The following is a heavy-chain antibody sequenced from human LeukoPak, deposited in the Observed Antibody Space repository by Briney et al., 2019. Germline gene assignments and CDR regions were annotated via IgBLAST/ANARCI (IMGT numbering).Heavy chain of an antibody. D-gene: IGHD6-19*01. J-gene: IGHJ3*02. CDR2: IRYDGSNK. CDR1: GFTFSSYG. V-gene: IGHV3-30*02. Sequence: GGSLRLSCAASGFTFSSYGMHWVRQAPGKGLEWVAFIRYDGSNKYYAGSVKGRFTISRDNSKNTLYLQMNSLRAEDTAVYYCAKVWGDPVAAGAFDIWGQGTMVTVSS. CDR3: AKVWGDPVAAGAFDI.